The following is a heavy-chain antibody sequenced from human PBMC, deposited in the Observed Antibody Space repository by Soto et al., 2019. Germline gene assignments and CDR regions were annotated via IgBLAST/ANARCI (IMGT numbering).Heavy chain of an antibody. CDR3: ARATYASGGSPSFAMDV. CDR1: GYTFSSNA. D-gene: IGHD3-10*01. V-gene: IGHV1-3*01. J-gene: IGHJ6*02. Sequence: GASVKVSCKASGYTFSSNAIHWVRQAPGQELEWMGWINGGNGYAKYSQNFQDRVTLTRDASASTTYMELSSLRSEDTAIFYCARATYASGGSPSFAMDVWGRGTTFTVSS. CDR2: INGGNGYA.